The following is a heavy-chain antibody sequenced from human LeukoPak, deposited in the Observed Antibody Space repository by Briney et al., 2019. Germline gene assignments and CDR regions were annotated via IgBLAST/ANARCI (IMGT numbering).Heavy chain of an antibody. V-gene: IGHV4-59*01. D-gene: IGHD4-17*01. CDR3: ARESMTTVTTGVY. J-gene: IGHJ4*02. Sequence: SETLSLTCTVSGGSISSYYWSWIRQPPGKGLEWIGYIYYSGSTNYNPSLKSRVTISVDTSKNQFSLKLSSVTAADTAVYYCARESMTTVTTGVYWGQGTLVTVSS. CDR1: GGSISSYY. CDR2: IYYSGST.